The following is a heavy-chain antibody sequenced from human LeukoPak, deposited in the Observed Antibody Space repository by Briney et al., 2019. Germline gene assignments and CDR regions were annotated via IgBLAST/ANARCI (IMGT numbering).Heavy chain of an antibody. CDR1: GFTFSSYW. CDR3: ARDGPYYDFWSGYYSYYFDY. Sequence: GGSLRLSCAASGFTFSSYWMSWVRQAPGKGLEWVANIKQDGSEKYYVDSVKGRFTISRDNAKNSLYLQVNSLRAEDTAVYYCARDGPYYDFWSGYYSYYFDYWGQGTLVTVSS. J-gene: IGHJ4*02. CDR2: IKQDGSEK. D-gene: IGHD3-3*01. V-gene: IGHV3-7*01.